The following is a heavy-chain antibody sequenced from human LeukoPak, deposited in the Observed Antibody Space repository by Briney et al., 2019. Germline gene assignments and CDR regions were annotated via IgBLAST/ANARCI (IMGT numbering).Heavy chain of an antibody. CDR2: IYSGGIT. Sequence: GGSLRLSCTASGFVSSNYMSWVRQTPGKGLEWVSVIYSGGITYYADSVKGRFTVSRDNSKNTVYLEMNSLRAGDTAVYYCARSSMAVAGTLDYWGQGTLVTVSS. CDR1: GFVSSNY. D-gene: IGHD6-19*01. V-gene: IGHV3-66*01. CDR3: ARSSMAVAGTLDY. J-gene: IGHJ4*02.